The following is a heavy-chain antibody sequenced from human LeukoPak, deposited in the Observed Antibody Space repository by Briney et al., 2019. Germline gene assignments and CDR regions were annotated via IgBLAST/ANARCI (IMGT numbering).Heavy chain of an antibody. CDR2: INTNTGNP. J-gene: IGHJ4*02. CDR1: GYTFTNYA. Sequence: ASVKVSCKASGYTFTNYAINWVRQAPGQGLEWMGWINTNTGNPTYAQGFTGRFVFSLDTSVSTAYLQISSLKAEDTAVYYCARGGSGSRRLGSDYWGQGTLVTVSS. V-gene: IGHV7-4-1*02. D-gene: IGHD3-10*01. CDR3: ARGGSGSRRLGSDY.